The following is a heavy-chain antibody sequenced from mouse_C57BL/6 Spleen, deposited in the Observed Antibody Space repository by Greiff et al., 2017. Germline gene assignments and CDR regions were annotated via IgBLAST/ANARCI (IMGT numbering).Heavy chain of an antibody. D-gene: IGHD1-1*01. CDR2: IYPRSGNT. CDR3: ARGVITTVGYFDV. J-gene: IGHJ1*03. Sequence: QVQLQQSGAELARPGASVKLSCKASGYTFTSYGISWVKQRTGQGLEWIGEIYPRSGNTYYNEKFKGKATLTADKSSSTAYMELRSLTSEDSAVYFWARGVITTVGYFDVWGTGTTVTVSS. CDR1: GYTFTSYG. V-gene: IGHV1-81*01.